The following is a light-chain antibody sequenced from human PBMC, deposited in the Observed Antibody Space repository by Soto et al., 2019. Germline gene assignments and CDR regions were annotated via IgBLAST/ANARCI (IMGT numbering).Light chain of an antibody. CDR2: DDS. V-gene: IGLV3-21*02. Sequence: SYELTQPPSLSVAPGQTARITCGGNNIGGKTVHWYQQRPGQAPVVVVYDDSDRPSGIPERFSGSNSGNTATLTINKVEAGDEADYFCQVFDSNIDHPFAFGTGTKVTVL. J-gene: IGLJ1*01. CDR3: QVFDSNIDHPFA. CDR1: NIGGKT.